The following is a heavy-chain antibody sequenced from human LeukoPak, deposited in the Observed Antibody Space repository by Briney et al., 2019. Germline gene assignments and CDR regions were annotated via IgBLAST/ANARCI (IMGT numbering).Heavy chain of an antibody. Sequence: GGSLRLSCAASGFTFSSYSMNWVRQAPGKGLEWVSSISSSSSYIYYADSVKGRFTISRDNAKNSLYLQMNSLRAEDTAVYYCARDGSQYYYGSGSSTYFDYWGQGTLVTVSS. V-gene: IGHV3-21*01. J-gene: IGHJ4*02. CDR3: ARDGSQYYYGSGSSTYFDY. D-gene: IGHD3-10*01. CDR2: ISSSSSYI. CDR1: GFTFSSYS.